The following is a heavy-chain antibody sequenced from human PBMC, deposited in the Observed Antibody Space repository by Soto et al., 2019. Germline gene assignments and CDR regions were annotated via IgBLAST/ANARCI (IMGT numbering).Heavy chain of an antibody. CDR1: GGSISSGGYS. D-gene: IGHD2-15*01. CDR3: ARTVVVADYFDY. CDR2: IYHSGST. J-gene: IGHJ4*02. Sequence: PSETLSLTCAVSGGSISSGGYSWSWIRQPPGKGLEWIGYIYHSGSTYYNPSLKSRVTISVDRSKNQFSLKLSSVTAADTAVYYCARTVVVADYFDYWGQGTLVTVSS. V-gene: IGHV4-30-2*01.